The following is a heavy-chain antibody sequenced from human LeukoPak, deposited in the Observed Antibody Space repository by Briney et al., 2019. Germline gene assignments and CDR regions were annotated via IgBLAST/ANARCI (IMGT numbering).Heavy chain of an antibody. Sequence: ASVKVSCKASGYTFTSYDINWVRQATGQGLEWMGWMNPNSGNTGYAQKFQGRVTMTRNTSISTAYMELSSLRSEDTAVYYCARGSIITIFGVVITRNWFGPWGQGTLVTVSS. CDR1: GYTFTSYD. J-gene: IGHJ5*02. V-gene: IGHV1-8*01. D-gene: IGHD3-3*01. CDR2: MNPNSGNT. CDR3: ARGSIITIFGVVITRNWFGP.